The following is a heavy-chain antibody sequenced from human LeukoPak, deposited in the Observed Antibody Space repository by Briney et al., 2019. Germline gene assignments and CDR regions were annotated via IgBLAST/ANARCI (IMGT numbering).Heavy chain of an antibody. J-gene: IGHJ4*02. CDR2: IYYSGST. CDR3: ARDPDNSSGFSHFDY. V-gene: IGHV4-59*01. CDR1: GGSISSYY. D-gene: IGHD6-19*01. Sequence: NPSETLSLTCTVSGGSISSYYWSWIRQPPGKGLEWIAYIYYSGSTNYNPSLKSRVTISVDTSKNLFSLKLSSVTAADTAVYYCARDPDNSSGFSHFDYWGQGTLVTVSS.